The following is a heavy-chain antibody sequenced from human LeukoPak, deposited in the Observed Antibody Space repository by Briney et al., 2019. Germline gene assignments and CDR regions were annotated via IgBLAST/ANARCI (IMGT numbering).Heavy chain of an antibody. Sequence: AGRSLTFYCAAYGFTFYDYAMHWVRQAPGKGLEWVSGISRNSGSIGYADYVKGRFTISRDNAKNYLYLQMNSLRAEDTALYYCAKSYYYDSSPFDYWGQGTLFTVSS. V-gene: IGHV3-9*01. J-gene: IGHJ4*02. CDR1: GFTFYDYA. D-gene: IGHD3-22*01. CDR2: ISRNSGSI. CDR3: AKSYYYDSSPFDY.